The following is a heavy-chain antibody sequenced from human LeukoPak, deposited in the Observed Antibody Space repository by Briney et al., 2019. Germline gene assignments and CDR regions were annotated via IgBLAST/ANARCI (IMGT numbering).Heavy chain of an antibody. J-gene: IGHJ4*02. D-gene: IGHD2-2*01. CDR3: ARERGRHCSSTSCYGACYYFDY. Sequence: ASVKVSCKASGYTFTSYGISWVRQAPGQGLEWMGWISAYNGNTNYAQKLQGRVTMTTDTSTSTAYMELRGLRSDDTAVYYCARERGRHCSSTSCYGACYYFDYWGQGTLVTVSS. V-gene: IGHV1-18*01. CDR1: GYTFTSYG. CDR2: ISAYNGNT.